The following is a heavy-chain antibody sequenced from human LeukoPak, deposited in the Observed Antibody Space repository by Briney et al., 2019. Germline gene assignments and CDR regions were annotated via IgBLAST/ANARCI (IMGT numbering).Heavy chain of an antibody. J-gene: IGHJ4*02. CDR3: ARDGGAVAGRDFDY. CDR2: ISSSSSYI. V-gene: IGHV3-21*01. Sequence: PGGSLRLSCAASGFTFSSYSMNWVRQAPGKGLEWVSSISSSSSYIYYADSVKGRFTISRDNAKSSLYLQMNSLRAEDTAVYYCARDGGAVAGRDFDYWGQGTLVTVSS. D-gene: IGHD6-19*01. CDR1: GFTFSSYS.